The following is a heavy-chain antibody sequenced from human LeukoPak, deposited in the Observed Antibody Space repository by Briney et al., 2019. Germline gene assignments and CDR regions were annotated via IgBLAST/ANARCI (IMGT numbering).Heavy chain of an antibody. Sequence: SETLSLTCTVSGGSISSYFWSWIRQPPGKGLEWIGYIHYSGNTNYNPSLKSRVTISVETSKNQLSLKLSSVTAADTAVYYCAKLGGHYDILTGYYETNWYFDLWAVAPWSLSPQ. CDR3: AKLGGHYDILTGYYETNWYFDL. V-gene: IGHV4-59*01. CDR2: IHYSGNT. CDR1: GGSISSYF. J-gene: IGHJ2*01. D-gene: IGHD3-9*01.